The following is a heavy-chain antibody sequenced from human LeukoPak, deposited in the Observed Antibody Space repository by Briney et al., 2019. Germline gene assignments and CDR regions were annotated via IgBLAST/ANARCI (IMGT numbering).Heavy chain of an antibody. Sequence: GGSLRLSCAASGFTFSDFPMIWVRQAPGKGLEWVSSIFPSSDEIHYADSVKGRFTISRDNSRSTLSLQMDSLRAEDTATYYCATYRQIQVPFEFWGQGTLVTVSS. J-gene: IGHJ4*02. D-gene: IGHD5-18*01. CDR2: IFPSSDEI. CDR1: GFTFSDFP. V-gene: IGHV3-23*01. CDR3: ATYRQIQVPFEF.